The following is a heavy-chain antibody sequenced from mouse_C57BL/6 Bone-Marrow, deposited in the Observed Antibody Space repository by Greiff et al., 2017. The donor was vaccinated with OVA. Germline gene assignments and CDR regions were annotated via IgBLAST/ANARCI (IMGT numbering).Heavy chain of an antibody. CDR2: IYPGDGDT. V-gene: IGHV1-82*01. CDR1: GYAFSSSW. D-gene: IGHD1-1*01. CDR3: ARQLRIWYFDV. Sequence: QVQLKESGAELMKPGASVKISCKASGYAFSSSWMNWVKQRPGKGLEWIGRIYPGDGDTNYNGKFKGKATLTADKSSSTAYMQLSSLTSEDSAVYFCARQLRIWYFDVWGTGTTVTVSS. J-gene: IGHJ1*03.